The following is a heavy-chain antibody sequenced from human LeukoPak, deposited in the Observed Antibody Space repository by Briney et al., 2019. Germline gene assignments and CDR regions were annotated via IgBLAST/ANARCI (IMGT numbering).Heavy chain of an antibody. V-gene: IGHV5-51*01. D-gene: IGHD6-6*01. Sequence: GESLKISCKGSGYSFTGYWIGWVRQMPGKGLEWMGIIYPGDSDTRYSPSFQGQVTISADKSISTAYLQWSSLKASDTAMYYCARPSIAARPLDAFDIWGQGTMVTVSS. CDR3: ARPSIAARPLDAFDI. J-gene: IGHJ3*02. CDR1: GYSFTGYW. CDR2: IYPGDSDT.